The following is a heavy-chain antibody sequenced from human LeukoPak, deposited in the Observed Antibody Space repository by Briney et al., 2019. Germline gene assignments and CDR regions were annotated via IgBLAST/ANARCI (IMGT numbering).Heavy chain of an antibody. Sequence: SETLSLTCTVSGGSISSGGYYWSWIRQHPGKGLEWIGYIYYSGSTYYNPSLKRRVTISVDTSKNQFSLKLSSVTAADTAVYYCATQTSQDSSGYTFDYWGQGTPVTVSS. J-gene: IGHJ4*02. D-gene: IGHD3-22*01. CDR2: IYYSGST. CDR3: ATQTSQDSSGYTFDY. CDR1: GGSISSGGYY. V-gene: IGHV4-31*03.